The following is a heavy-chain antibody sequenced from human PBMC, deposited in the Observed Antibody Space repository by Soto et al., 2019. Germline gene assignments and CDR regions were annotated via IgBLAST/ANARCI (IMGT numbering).Heavy chain of an antibody. Sequence: EVQLVESGGGLVHPGRSLRLSCAASGFTFGDYAIHWVRQAPGKGLEWVSGISWNSGVTVYADSVRGRFTVFRDNARNSVYLQMNSLRREDTGLCYCVKGSNYYGMAVWGQGTMVTVSS. CDR1: GFTFGDYA. CDR2: ISWNSGVT. J-gene: IGHJ6*02. V-gene: IGHV3-9*01. CDR3: VKGSNYYGMAV.